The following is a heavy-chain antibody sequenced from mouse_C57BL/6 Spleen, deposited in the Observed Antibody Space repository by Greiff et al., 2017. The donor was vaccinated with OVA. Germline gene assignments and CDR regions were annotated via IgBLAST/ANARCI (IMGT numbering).Heavy chain of an antibody. V-gene: IGHV5-9-1*02. D-gene: IGHD4-1*01. CDR2: ISSGGDYI. Sequence: EVQLVESGEGLVKPGGSLKLSCAASGFTFSSYAMSWVRQTPEKRLEWVAYISSGGDYIYYADTVKGRFTISRDNARNTLYLQMSSLKSEDTAMYYCTRELTGTRYFDYWGQGTTLTVSS. CDR1: GFTFSSYA. CDR3: TRELTGTRYFDY. J-gene: IGHJ2*01.